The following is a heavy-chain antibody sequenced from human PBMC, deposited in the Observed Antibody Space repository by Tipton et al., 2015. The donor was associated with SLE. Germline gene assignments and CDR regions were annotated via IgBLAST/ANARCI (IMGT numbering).Heavy chain of an antibody. V-gene: IGHV4-34*01. CDR2: IDHSGST. CDR1: GGSFSGYY. J-gene: IGHJ3*02. D-gene: IGHD2-21*01. Sequence: TLSLTCAVYGGSFSGYYWSWIRRPPGKGLGWIGSIDHSGSTYYNPSLKSRVTISVDTSKNQFSLKLSSVTAADTAVYYCASLAYCGGDCLSDAFDIWGQGTMVTVSS. CDR3: ASLAYCGGDCLSDAFDI.